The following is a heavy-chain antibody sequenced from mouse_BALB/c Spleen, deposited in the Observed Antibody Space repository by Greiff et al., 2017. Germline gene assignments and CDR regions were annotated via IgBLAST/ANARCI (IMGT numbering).Heavy chain of an antibody. J-gene: IGHJ3*01. Sequence: LQQPGSKLVRPGASVKLSCKASGYTFTSYWMHWVKQRPGQGLEWIGNIYPGSGSTNYDEKFKSKATLTVDTSSSTAYMQLSSLTSEDSAVYYCTKTARATGFAYWGQGTLVTVSA. CDR2: IYPGSGST. CDR3: TKTARATGFAY. D-gene: IGHD3-2*01. V-gene: IGHV1S22*01. CDR1: GYTFTSYW.